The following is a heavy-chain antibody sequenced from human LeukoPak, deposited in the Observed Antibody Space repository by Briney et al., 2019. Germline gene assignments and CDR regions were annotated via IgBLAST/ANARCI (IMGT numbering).Heavy chain of an antibody. Sequence: PGGSLRLSCAASGFTFNTYSMNWVRQAPGKGLEWVSYISSSRSTIYYADSVKGRFTISRDNAKNSLYLQMNSLRAEDTAVYYCARDPIVVVPAAPYYHYYGMDVWGQGTTVTVSS. J-gene: IGHJ6*02. CDR1: GFTFNTYS. V-gene: IGHV3-48*04. CDR2: ISSSRSTI. D-gene: IGHD2-2*01. CDR3: ARDPIVVVPAAPYYHYYGMDV.